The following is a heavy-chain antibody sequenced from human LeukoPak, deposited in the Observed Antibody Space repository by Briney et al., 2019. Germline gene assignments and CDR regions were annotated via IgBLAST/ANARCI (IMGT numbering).Heavy chain of an antibody. CDR1: GGSISSGGYS. V-gene: IGHV4-30-4*07. CDR2: IYYSGST. Sequence: SETLSLTCAVSGGSISSGGYSWSWIRQPPGKGLEWIGYIYYSGSTYYNPSLKSRVTISVDTSKNQFSLQLNSVTPGDTAVYYCAREAEITRFDYWGQGALVTVSS. D-gene: IGHD5-24*01. CDR3: AREAEITRFDY. J-gene: IGHJ4*02.